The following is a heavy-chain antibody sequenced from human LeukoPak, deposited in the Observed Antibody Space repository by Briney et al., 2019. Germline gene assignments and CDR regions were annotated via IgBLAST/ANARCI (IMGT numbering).Heavy chain of an antibody. CDR2: IDHSGST. J-gene: IGHJ4*02. V-gene: IGHV4-34*01. Sequence: SETLSLTCAVYGGSFSGYYWSWIRQPPGKGLEWIGEIDHSGSTNYNPSLKSRVTMSVDTSKNQFSLKLSSVTAADTAVYYCARQADYGGNPHFDYWGQGTLVTVSS. D-gene: IGHD4-23*01. CDR1: GGSFSGYY. CDR3: ARQADYGGNPHFDY.